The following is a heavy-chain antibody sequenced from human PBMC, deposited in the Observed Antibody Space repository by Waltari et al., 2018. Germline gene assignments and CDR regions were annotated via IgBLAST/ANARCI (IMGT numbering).Heavy chain of an antibody. CDR2: IYPRDADT. CDR1: GYSFTSYW. D-gene: IGHD3-10*01. J-gene: IGHJ4*02. Sequence: EVQLVQSGAQVKKPGESLKISCKSSGYSFTSYWIGWVRQLPGKGLEWMGIIYPRDADTGYSPSFQGQVTISADKSISTAYLQWSSLKASDTAMYYCARTLAGSGSYFPDFWGPGTQVTVSS. CDR3: ARTLAGSGSYFPDF. V-gene: IGHV5-51*01.